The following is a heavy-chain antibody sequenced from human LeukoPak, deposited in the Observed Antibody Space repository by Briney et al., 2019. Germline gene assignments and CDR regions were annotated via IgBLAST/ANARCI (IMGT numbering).Heavy chain of an antibody. Sequence: GGSLRLSCAASGFTLSSYNVKWVRQAPGKGLEWVSSISYRSSDIEYADSVKGRFTISRDNAKNSLYLQMNSLRAEDTAVYYCARDLSSMVRGGFFDYWGQGTLVTVSS. CDR3: ARDLSSMVRGGFFDY. D-gene: IGHD3-10*01. J-gene: IGHJ4*02. CDR1: GFTLSSYN. V-gene: IGHV3-21*01. CDR2: ISYRSSDI.